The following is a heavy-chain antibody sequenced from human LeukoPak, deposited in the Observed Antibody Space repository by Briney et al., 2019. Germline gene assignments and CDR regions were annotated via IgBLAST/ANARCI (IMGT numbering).Heavy chain of an antibody. D-gene: IGHD6-19*01. CDR1: GFTFSSYA. J-gene: IGHJ4*02. Sequence: SGGSLRLSCAASGFTFSSYAMSWVRQAPGKGLEWVSAISGSGGSTYYADSVKGRFTISRDNSKNTLYLQMNSLRAEDTAVYYCAKGRYSSGWYFDYWGQGTLVTVSS. CDR2: ISGSGGST. CDR3: AKGRYSSGWYFDY. V-gene: IGHV3-23*01.